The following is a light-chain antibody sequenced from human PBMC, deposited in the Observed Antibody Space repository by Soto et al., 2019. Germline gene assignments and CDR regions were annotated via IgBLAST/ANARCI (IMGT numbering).Light chain of an antibody. CDR3: SSYTSSSTGNAV. CDR1: SSDVGGYNY. V-gene: IGLV2-14*01. CDR2: DVS. J-gene: IGLJ7*01. Sequence: QSVLTQPASVSGSPGQSITISCTGTSSDVGGYNYVSWYQQHPGKAPKLMIYDVSNRPSGVSNRFSGSKSGNTASLTISGLQAEDEADYYCSSYTSSSTGNAVFGGGTQ.